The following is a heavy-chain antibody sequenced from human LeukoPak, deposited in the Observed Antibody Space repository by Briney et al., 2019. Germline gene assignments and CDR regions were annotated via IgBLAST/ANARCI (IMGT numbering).Heavy chain of an antibody. V-gene: IGHV1-18*04. D-gene: IGHD6-19*01. CDR3: ARDPSQWLVRAEYFQH. CDR1: GYTFTSYG. J-gene: IGHJ1*01. CDR2: INAYNGNT. Sequence: ASVKVSCEASGYTFTSYGISWVRQAPGQGLEWMGWINAYNGNTNYAQKLQGRVTMTTDTSTSTAYMELRSLRSDDTAVYYCARDPSQWLVRAEYFQHWGQGTLVTVSS.